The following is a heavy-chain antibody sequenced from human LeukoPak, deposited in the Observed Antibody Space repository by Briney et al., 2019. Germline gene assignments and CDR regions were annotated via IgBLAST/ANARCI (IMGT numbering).Heavy chain of an antibody. CDR1: GGSISSGGYY. Sequence: PSQTLSLTCTVSGGSISSGGYYWGWIRQPPGKGLEWIGDIYHCGGTYYNPALKSRVTISVDRYKNKFSLKLRSVTAADTAVYYCAREKSSSWSSSIGYWGQGTLVTVSS. D-gene: IGHD6-13*01. CDR3: AREKSSSWSSSIGY. V-gene: IGHV4-30-2*01. CDR2: IYHCGGT. J-gene: IGHJ4*02.